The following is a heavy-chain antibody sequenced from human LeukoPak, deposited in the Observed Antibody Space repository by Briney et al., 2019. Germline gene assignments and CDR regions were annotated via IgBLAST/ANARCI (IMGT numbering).Heavy chain of an antibody. CDR1: GLAFSAYK. D-gene: IGHD2-15*01. CDR3: VVGGSPGY. V-gene: IGHV3-74*01. CDR2: ISTDGYTT. J-gene: IGHJ4*02. Sequence: SGGSMRLSCAASGLAFSAYKMHWVRQAPRKGLVWVSRISTDGYTTDYADFVQSRFTASRDNTKNTWSPEMNSLRAEDTAVYYCVVGGSPGYWGQGTLVTVSS.